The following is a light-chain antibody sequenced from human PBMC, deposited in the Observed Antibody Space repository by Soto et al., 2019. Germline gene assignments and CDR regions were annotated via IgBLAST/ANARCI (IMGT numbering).Light chain of an antibody. CDR1: SSDVGGYNY. V-gene: IGLV2-14*01. CDR3: SSYTSSSTYV. J-gene: IGLJ1*01. Sequence: QSVLAQPASVSGSPGQSITISCTGTSSDVGGYNYVSWYQQHPGKAPKLMIYEVSNRPSGVSNRFSGSKSGNTASLTISGLQAEDEAYYYCSSYTSSSTYVCGSGTNVAVL. CDR2: EVS.